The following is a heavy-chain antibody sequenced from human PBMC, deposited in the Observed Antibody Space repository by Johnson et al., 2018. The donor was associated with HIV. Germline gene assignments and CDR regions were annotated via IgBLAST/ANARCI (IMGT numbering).Heavy chain of an antibody. J-gene: IGHJ3*02. CDR1: GFTFDDYG. Sequence: EVLLLESGGGVVRPGGSVRLSCVVEGFTFDDYGMSWVRQAPGKGLEWVSGINWNGGSTGYADSVKGRSTISKDNAKNALYLQMNSMRAEDTAVYYCAKASSSWPKGDAFDIWGQGTMVTVSS. CDR3: AKASSSWPKGDAFDI. D-gene: IGHD6-13*01. V-gene: IGHV3-20*04. CDR2: INWNGGST.